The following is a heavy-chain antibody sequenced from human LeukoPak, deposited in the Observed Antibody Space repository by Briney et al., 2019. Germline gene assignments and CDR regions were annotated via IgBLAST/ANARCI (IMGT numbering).Heavy chain of an antibody. CDR1: VFTFSDYY. J-gene: IGHJ4*02. CDR2: ISSRGNTI. CDR3: ARVPPGIIDY. V-gene: IGHV3-11*01. D-gene: IGHD2/OR15-2a*01. Sequence: RGSLRLSRAASVFTFSDYYMSCSPECPGKWRWWGSYISSRGNTIYSADSVNSRFTISRDNAKTSLYLQMNSLRAEDTAVYYCARVPPGIIDYWGQGTLVTVSS.